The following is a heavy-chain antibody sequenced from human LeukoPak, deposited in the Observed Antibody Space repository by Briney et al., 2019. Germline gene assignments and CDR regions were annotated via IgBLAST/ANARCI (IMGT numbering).Heavy chain of an antibody. CDR2: ISNNGGYT. J-gene: IGHJ4*02. CDR1: GFTFTSYS. D-gene: IGHD2-15*01. V-gene: IGHV3-23*01. Sequence: PGGSLRLSCAASGFTFTSYSMNWVRQAPGKGLEWVSAISNNGGYTYYADSVQGRFTISRHNSKSTLCLQMNSLRAEDTAVYYCAKQLGYCSDGSCYFPYWGQGTLVTVSS. CDR3: AKQLGYCSDGSCYFPY.